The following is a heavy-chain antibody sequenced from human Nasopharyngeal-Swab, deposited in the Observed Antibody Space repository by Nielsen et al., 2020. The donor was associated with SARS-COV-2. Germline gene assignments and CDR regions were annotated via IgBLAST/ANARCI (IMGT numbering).Heavy chain of an antibody. J-gene: IGHJ6*03. D-gene: IGHD6-6*01. CDR3: ARVLIAARYYYYMDV. V-gene: IGHV4-59*01. Sequence: SETLSLTCTVSGGSMSRYWWSWIRQTPGKGLEWIGDIYYIGNTNYHPSLRSRVTMSVDTSKNQFSLRLSSVTAADTAVYYCARVLIAARYYYYMDVWGKGTTVTVSS. CDR1: GGSMSRYW. CDR2: IYYIGNT.